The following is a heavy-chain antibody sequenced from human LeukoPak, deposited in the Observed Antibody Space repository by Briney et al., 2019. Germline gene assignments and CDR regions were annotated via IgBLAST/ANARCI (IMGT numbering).Heavy chain of an antibody. J-gene: IGHJ5*02. D-gene: IGHD2-2*01. CDR3: AKDPLRYCSSTSCYSDP. V-gene: IGHV3-23*01. CDR2: ISGSGGST. Sequence: GGSLRLSCAASGFTFSSYAMSWVRQAPGKGLQWVSAISGSGGSTYYADSVKGRFTISGDNSKNTLYLQMNSLRAEDTAVYYCAKDPLRYCSSTSCYSDPWGQGTLVTVSS. CDR1: GFTFSSYA.